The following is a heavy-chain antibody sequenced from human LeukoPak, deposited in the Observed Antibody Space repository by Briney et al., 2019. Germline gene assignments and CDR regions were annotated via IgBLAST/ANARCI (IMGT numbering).Heavy chain of an antibody. CDR1: GGSINSGSYY. D-gene: IGHD6-13*01. CDR3: AREIAAAGRPFDY. V-gene: IGHV4-61*02. J-gene: IGHJ4*02. Sequence: SQTLSLTCTVSGGSINSGSYYWNWIRQPAGKGLEWIGRIYTSGSTNYNPSLKSRVTISVDTSKNQFSLKLSSVTAADTAVYYCAREIAAAGRPFDYWGQGTLVTVSS. CDR2: IYTSGST.